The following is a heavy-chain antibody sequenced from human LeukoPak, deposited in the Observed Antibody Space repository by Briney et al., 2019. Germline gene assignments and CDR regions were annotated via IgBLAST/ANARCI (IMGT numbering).Heavy chain of an antibody. Sequence: ASVKVSCKASGYTFTSYGISWVRQAPGQGLEWTGWISAYNGNTNYAQKLQGRVTMTTDTSTSTAYMELRSLRSDDTAVYYCATIAAAGTHDYWGQGTLVTVSS. CDR3: ATIAAAGTHDY. D-gene: IGHD6-13*01. CDR1: GYTFTSYG. J-gene: IGHJ4*02. CDR2: ISAYNGNT. V-gene: IGHV1-18*01.